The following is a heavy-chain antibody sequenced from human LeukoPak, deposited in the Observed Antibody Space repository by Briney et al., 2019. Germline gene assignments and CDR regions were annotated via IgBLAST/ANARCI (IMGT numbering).Heavy chain of an antibody. CDR1: GYTFTGYY. Sequence: ASVKVSCKASGYTFTGYYMHWVRQAPGQGLEWMGWTNPNSGGTNYAQKFQGRVTMTRDTSISTAYMELSRLRSDDTAVYYCARDGIIAVAGTPDYWGQGTLVTVSS. CDR3: ARDGIIAVAGTPDY. J-gene: IGHJ4*02. D-gene: IGHD6-19*01. CDR2: TNPNSGGT. V-gene: IGHV1-2*02.